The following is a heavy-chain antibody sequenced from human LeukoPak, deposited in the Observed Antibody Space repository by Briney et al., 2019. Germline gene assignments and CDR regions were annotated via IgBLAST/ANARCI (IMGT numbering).Heavy chain of an antibody. D-gene: IGHD2-15*01. CDR3: AKVPLIGVVVAAGFDY. J-gene: IGHJ4*02. CDR1: GFTFSSYA. CDR2: ISGSGGST. Sequence: GGSLRLSCAASGFTFSSYAMSWVRQAPGKGLEWVSAISGSGGSTYYADSMKGRFTISRDNSKNTLYLQMNSLRAEDTAVYYCAKVPLIGVVVAAGFDYWGQGTLVTVSS. V-gene: IGHV3-23*01.